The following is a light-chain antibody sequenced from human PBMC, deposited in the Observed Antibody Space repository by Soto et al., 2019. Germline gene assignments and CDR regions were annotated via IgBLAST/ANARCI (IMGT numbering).Light chain of an antibody. CDR2: GAS. CDR1: QSVSSSY. Sequence: EIVLTQSPGTLSLSPGERATLSCRASQSVSSSYLAWYQQKPGQAPRLLIYGASSRATGIPDRFSGSGSGTDLTITISRLEPEDFEVYDGQQYGSSPGTFGQGTKVDI. CDR3: QQYGSSPGT. J-gene: IGKJ1*01. V-gene: IGKV3-20*01.